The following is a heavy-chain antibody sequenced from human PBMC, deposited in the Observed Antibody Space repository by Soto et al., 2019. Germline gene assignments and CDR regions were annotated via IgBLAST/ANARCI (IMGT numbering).Heavy chain of an antibody. V-gene: IGHV5-51*01. CDR3: ARHSKSASFYGDYAYYYYGMDV. CDR2: IYPGDSDT. Sequence: PGESLKISCKGSGYSFTSYWIGWVRQMPGKGLEWMGIIYPGDSDTRYSPSFQGQVTISADKSISTAYLQWSSLKASDTAMYYCARHSKSASFYGDYAYYYYGMDVWGQGSTVTVSS. J-gene: IGHJ6*02. CDR1: GYSFTSYW. D-gene: IGHD4-17*01.